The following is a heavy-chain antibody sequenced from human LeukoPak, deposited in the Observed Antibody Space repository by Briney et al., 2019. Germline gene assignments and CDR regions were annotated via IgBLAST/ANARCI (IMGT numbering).Heavy chain of an antibody. Sequence: GGSLRLSCAVSGFTFSSYAMHWVRQAPGKGLEWVAVISYDGSNKYYADSVKGRFTISRDNSKNTLYLQMNSLRAEDTAVYYCASPYYYDSSGPEHAFDIWGQGTMVTVSS. J-gene: IGHJ3*02. CDR3: ASPYYYDSSGPEHAFDI. CDR2: ISYDGSNK. V-gene: IGHV3-30*04. CDR1: GFTFSSYA. D-gene: IGHD3-22*01.